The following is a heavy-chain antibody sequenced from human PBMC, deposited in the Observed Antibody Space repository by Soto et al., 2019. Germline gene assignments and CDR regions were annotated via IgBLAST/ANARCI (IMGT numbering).Heavy chain of an antibody. D-gene: IGHD3-10*01. CDR3: ARTTQYYYGSGSPSPYFDY. CDR2: INHSGST. Sequence: QVQLQQWGAGLLKPSETLSLTCAVYGGSFSGYYWSWIRQPPGKGLEWIGEINHSGSTNYNPSLKSRVTISVDTSKNQFSLKLSSVTAADTAVYYCARTTQYYYGSGSPSPYFDYCGQGTLVTVSS. CDR1: GGSFSGYY. J-gene: IGHJ4*02. V-gene: IGHV4-34*01.